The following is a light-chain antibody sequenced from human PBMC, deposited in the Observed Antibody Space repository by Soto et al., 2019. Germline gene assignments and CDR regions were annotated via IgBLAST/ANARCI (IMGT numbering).Light chain of an antibody. V-gene: IGKV1-39*01. Sequence: DIQMTQSPSPLSASVGDRVTISCRASQDIRKYLNWYQQQPGQAPTLLLYGGSTLQSGVPSRFTGAGDGTNFTLAITGLQPGDFATYYCQQYYRSPYTFGQGTKVEMK. J-gene: IGKJ2*01. CDR2: GGS. CDR3: QQYYRSPYT. CDR1: QDIRKY.